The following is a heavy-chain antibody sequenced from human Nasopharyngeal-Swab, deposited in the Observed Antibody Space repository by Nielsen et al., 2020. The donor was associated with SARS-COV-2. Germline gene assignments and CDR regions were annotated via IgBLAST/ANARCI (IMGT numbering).Heavy chain of an antibody. D-gene: IGHD6-13*01. V-gene: IGHV3-11*06. Sequence: GGSLRLSCAASGFTFSDYYMSWIRQAPGKGLEWVSSVSSTSTYIYYADSVKGRFTISRDNAKNSLYLLLNSLRAEDSAVYYCARDPLSSWQAIGNWYFDLWGRGTLVTVSS. CDR1: GFTFSDYY. CDR2: VSSTSTYI. J-gene: IGHJ2*01. CDR3: ARDPLSSWQAIGNWYFDL.